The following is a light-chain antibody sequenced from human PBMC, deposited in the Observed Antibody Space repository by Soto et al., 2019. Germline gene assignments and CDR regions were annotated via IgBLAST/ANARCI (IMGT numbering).Light chain of an antibody. V-gene: IGLV2-14*01. CDR3: SSYTGASNLLNL. CDR2: GVT. CDR1: SSNVGGYNY. J-gene: IGLJ1*01. Sequence: QSALTQPASVSGSPGQSITISCTGTSSNVGGYNYVSWYQQHPGIAPKLLIYGVTNRPSGVSTRFSGSKSGNTASLTISGLPAEDEADYHCSSYTGASNLLNLFGTGPKLTVL.